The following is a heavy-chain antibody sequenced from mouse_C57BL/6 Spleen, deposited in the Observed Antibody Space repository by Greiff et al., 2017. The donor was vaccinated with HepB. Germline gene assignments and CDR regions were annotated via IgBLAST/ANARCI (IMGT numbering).Heavy chain of an antibody. D-gene: IGHD1-1*01. CDR3: AGESHYYGSSYLNYFDY. CDR2: ISTYYGDA. CDR1: GYTFTDYA. V-gene: IGHV1-67*01. J-gene: IGHJ2*01. Sequence: QVQLQQSGPELVRPGVSVKISCKGSGYTFTDYAMHWVKQSHAKSLEWIGVISTYYGDASYNQKFKDKATMTVDKSSSTAYMELARLTSEDSAVYYCAGESHYYGSSYLNYFDYWGQGTTLTVSS.